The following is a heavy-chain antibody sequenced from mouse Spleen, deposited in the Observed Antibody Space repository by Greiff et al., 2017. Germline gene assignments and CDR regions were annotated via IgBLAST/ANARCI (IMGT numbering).Heavy chain of an antibody. CDR1: GYTFTSYW. D-gene: IGHD1-1*01. CDR2: IDPSDSYT. J-gene: IGHJ3*01. V-gene: IGHV1-69*01. Sequence: QVQLQQPGAELVMPGASVKLSCKASGYTFTSYWMHWVKQRPGQGLEWIGEIDPSDSYTNYNQKFKGKATLTVDKSSSTAYMQLSSLTSEDSAVYNCARGVYYGHFAYWGQGTLVTVSA. CDR3: ARGVYYGHFAY.